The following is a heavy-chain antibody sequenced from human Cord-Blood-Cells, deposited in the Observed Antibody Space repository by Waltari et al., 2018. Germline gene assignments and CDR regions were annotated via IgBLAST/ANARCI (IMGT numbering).Heavy chain of an antibody. D-gene: IGHD3-3*01. CDR3: ARVITIFGVVDY. Sequence: QVQLQQWGAGLLKPSETLSLTCAVYGGSFSGYYWSWIRQPPGNGLEWSGEINHSGSTNYGPSLMSRVPISVDTSKSQFSLKLSSVTSADTAVYYCARVITIFGVVDYWGQGTLVTVSS. CDR2: INHSGST. J-gene: IGHJ4*02. V-gene: IGHV4-34*01. CDR1: GGSFSGYY.